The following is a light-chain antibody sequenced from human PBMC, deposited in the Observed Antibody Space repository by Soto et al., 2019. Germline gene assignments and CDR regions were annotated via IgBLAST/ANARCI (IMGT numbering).Light chain of an antibody. CDR3: HQYDRSAIFT. CDR2: GAS. V-gene: IGKV3-20*01. CDR1: QSVSSNY. Sequence: EIVLTQSPGPLSLSPGERATLSCRASQSVSSNYLAWSQQRPGQAPRLLIYGASTRAAGVPDRFSGSGSGTEFTLTINRLEPEDFAVFYCHQYDRSAIFTFGPGTTVDIK. J-gene: IGKJ3*01.